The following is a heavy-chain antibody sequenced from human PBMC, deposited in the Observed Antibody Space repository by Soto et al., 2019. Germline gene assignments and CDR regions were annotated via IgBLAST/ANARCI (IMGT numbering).Heavy chain of an antibody. V-gene: IGHV4-59*08. D-gene: IGHD3-3*01. CDR3: ARAAVRFPGLHFDY. CDR1: GGSISSYY. J-gene: IGHJ4*02. CDR2: IYYSGST. Sequence: PSETLSLTCTVSGGSISSYYWSWIRQPPGKGLEWIGYIYYSGSTNYNPSLKSRVTISVDTSKNQFSLKLSSVTAAVTSVYYCARAAVRFPGLHFDYWGQGTLVTVSS.